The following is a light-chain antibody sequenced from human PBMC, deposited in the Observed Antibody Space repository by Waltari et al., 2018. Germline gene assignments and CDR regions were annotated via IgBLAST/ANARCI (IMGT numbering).Light chain of an antibody. CDR2: DVS. CDR1: SNDVGGYNS. Sequence: QSALTQPASVSGSPGQSVNICCAGTSNDVGGYNSVSWYQEHPGQAPRVIIYDVSDRPSGVSDRFSGSKSGNTASLTISGLQAEDEADYYCSSQSSNDVVLFGGGTNLTVL. V-gene: IGLV2-14*01. J-gene: IGLJ2*01. CDR3: SSQSSNDVVL.